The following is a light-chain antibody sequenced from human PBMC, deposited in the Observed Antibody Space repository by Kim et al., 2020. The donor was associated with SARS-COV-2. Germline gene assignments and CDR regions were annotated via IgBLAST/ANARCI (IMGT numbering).Light chain of an antibody. J-gene: IGKJ1*01. CDR1: QGITNS. Sequence: VDVGDRFTITSRASQGITNSLAWYQQKPGKVPQLLIYAASALQSGVPSRFSGSGSETDFTLTISSLQPEDVATYYCQKYNSAPWAFGQGTKVDIK. CDR3: QKYNSAPWA. V-gene: IGKV1-27*01. CDR2: AAS.